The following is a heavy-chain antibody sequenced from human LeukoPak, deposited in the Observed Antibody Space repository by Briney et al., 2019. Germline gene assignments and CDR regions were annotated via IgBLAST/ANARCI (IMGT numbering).Heavy chain of an antibody. CDR2: INWNGGST. V-gene: IGHV3-20*01. D-gene: IGHD3-3*01. J-gene: IGHJ6*03. Sequence: GGSLRLSCAASGFTFDDYGMSWVRQAPGKGLEWVSVINWNGGSTGYADSVKGRFTISRDNAKNSLYLQMNSLRAEDTALYHCARDVKTPGSIHYYYYYMDVWGKGTTVTVSS. CDR1: GFTFDDYG. CDR3: ARDVKTPGSIHYYYYYMDV.